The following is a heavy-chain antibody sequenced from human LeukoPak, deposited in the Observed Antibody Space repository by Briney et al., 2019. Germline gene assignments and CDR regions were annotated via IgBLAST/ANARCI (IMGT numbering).Heavy chain of an antibody. CDR1: GYTFTSYY. Sequence: ASVKVSCKASGYTFTSYYMRWVRQAPGQGLEWMGIINPSSGSTSYAQKFQGRVTMTRDTSTSTVYMELSSLRSEDTAVSYCARELALGGSYDAFDIWGQGTMVTVSS. CDR2: INPSSGST. J-gene: IGHJ3*02. D-gene: IGHD1-26*01. V-gene: IGHV1-46*03. CDR3: ARELALGGSYDAFDI.